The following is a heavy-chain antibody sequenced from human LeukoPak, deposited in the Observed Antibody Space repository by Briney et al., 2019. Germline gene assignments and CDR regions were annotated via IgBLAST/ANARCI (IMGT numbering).Heavy chain of an antibody. V-gene: IGHV4-39*01. CDR2: IYYSGST. CDR3: ARRGYSGYEVGY. J-gene: IGHJ4*02. D-gene: IGHD5-12*01. Sequence: WVRQAPGKGLEWIGSIYYSGSTYYNPSLKSRVTISVDTSKNQFSLKLSSVTAADTAVYYCARRGYSGYEVGYWGQGTLVTVSS.